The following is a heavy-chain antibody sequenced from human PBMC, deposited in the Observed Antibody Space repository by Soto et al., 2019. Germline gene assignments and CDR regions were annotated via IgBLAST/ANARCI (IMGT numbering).Heavy chain of an antibody. D-gene: IGHD3-10*01. CDR1: GGSISSDGNY. Sequence: QVQLQESGPGLVKSSQTLSLTCTVSGGSISSDGNYWSWIRQHPGKGLEWIGYIYYSGSTYYNPSLKSRFTISVDTSKNQFPLKLNSVTPADTAVYYCARARMVRGIIYYYGMDVWCQGTTVTVSS. CDR3: ARARMVRGIIYYYGMDV. V-gene: IGHV4-31*03. CDR2: IYYSGST. J-gene: IGHJ6*02.